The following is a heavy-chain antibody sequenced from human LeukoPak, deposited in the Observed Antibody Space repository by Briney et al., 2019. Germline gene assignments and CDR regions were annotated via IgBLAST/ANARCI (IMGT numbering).Heavy chain of an antibody. CDR1: GYTFTDYY. J-gene: IGHJ3*02. CDR3: ATSGSYPGYAFDI. CDR2: FDPEDGET. V-gene: IGHV1-24*01. Sequence: GASVKVSCKVSGYTFTDYYMHWVQQAPGKGLEWMGGFDPEDGETIYAQKFQGRVTMTEDTSTDTAYMELSSLRSEDTAVYYCATSGSYPGYAFDIWGQGTMVTVSS. D-gene: IGHD1-26*01.